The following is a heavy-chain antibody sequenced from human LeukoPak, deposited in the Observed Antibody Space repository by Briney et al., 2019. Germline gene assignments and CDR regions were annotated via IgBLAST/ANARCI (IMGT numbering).Heavy chain of an antibody. J-gene: IGHJ3*02. CDR2: IIPIFGTA. CDR3: ARVLGTNGAFDI. V-gene: IGHV1-69*13. CDR1: GYTFTGYY. Sequence: SVKVSCKASGYTFTGYYMHWVRQAPGQGLEWMGGIIPIFGTANYAQKFQGRVTITADESTSTAYMELSSLRSEDTAVYYCARVLGTNGAFDIWGQGTMVTVSS. D-gene: IGHD2-8*01.